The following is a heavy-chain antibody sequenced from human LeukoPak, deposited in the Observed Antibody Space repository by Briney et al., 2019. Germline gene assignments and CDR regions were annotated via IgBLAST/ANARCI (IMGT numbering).Heavy chain of an antibody. CDR1: GGSISSYY. CDR3: AGLVPAAMFAGH. V-gene: IGHV4-59*01. CDR2: IYYSGST. Sequence: SETLSLTCTVSGGSISSYYWRWIRQPPGKGLEWIGYIYYSGSTNYNPSLKSRVTISVDTSKNQFSLKLSSVTAADTAVYYCAGLVPAAMFAGHWGQGTLVTVSS. D-gene: IGHD2-2*01. J-gene: IGHJ4*02.